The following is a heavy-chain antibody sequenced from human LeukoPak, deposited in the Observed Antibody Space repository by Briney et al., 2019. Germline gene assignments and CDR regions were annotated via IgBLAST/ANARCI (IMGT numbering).Heavy chain of an antibody. CDR2: IYYSGST. J-gene: IGHJ4*02. Sequence: SETLSLTCTVSGGSISSSSYYWGWIRQPPGKGLEWIGSIYYSGSTYYNPPLKSRVTISVDTSKNQFPLKLSSVTAADTAVYYCASLVRSSFDYWGQGTLVTVSS. CDR3: ASLVRSSFDY. V-gene: IGHV4-39*01. D-gene: IGHD3-10*01. CDR1: GGSISSSSYY.